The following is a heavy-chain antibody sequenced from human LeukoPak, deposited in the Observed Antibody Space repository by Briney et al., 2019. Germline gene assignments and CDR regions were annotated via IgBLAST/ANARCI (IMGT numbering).Heavy chain of an antibody. CDR1: GGPISSSSYY. CDR3: ARQRITMVRGVWNWFDP. CDR2: IYYSGST. D-gene: IGHD3-10*01. V-gene: IGHV4-39*01. J-gene: IGHJ5*02. Sequence: SETLSLTCTVSGGPISSSSYYWGWIRQPPGKGLEWIRSIYYSGSTYYNPSLKSRVTISVDTFKNQFSLKLSSVTAADTAVYYCARQRITMVRGVWNWFDPWGQGTLVTVSS.